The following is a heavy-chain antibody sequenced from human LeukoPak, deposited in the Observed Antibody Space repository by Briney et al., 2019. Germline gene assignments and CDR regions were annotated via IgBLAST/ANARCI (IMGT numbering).Heavy chain of an antibody. Sequence: PSETLSLTCSVSGGSIRSGDHHWAWVRQPPGQGLEFIGSLDESGRPYYNRPLKSRVSISGDTSGKQFSLNLTSVTAADTAVYFCARDLGGYPFFMDVWGRGTTVIVSS. V-gene: IGHV4-39*07. D-gene: IGHD2-15*01. CDR1: GGSIRSGDHH. J-gene: IGHJ6*03. CDR2: LDESGRP. CDR3: ARDLGGYPFFMDV.